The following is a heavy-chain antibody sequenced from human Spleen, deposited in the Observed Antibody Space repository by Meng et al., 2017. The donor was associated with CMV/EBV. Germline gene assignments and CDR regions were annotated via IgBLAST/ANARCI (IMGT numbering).Heavy chain of an antibody. CDR1: GFTFSSYA. Sequence: GESLKISCEASGFTFSSYAMSWVRQAPGKGLEWVSGISGSGGSTYYADSVKGRFTISRDNSKNTVYLQMNSLRAEDTAVYYCARDTQQDSDFWSGYYYYYYGMDVWGQGTTVTVSS. J-gene: IGHJ6*02. CDR2: ISGSGGST. V-gene: IGHV3-23*01. CDR3: ARDTQQDSDFWSGYYYYYYGMDV. D-gene: IGHD3-3*01.